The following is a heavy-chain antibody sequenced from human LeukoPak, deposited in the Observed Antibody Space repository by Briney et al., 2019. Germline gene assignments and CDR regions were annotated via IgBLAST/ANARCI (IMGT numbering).Heavy chain of an antibody. Sequence: GGSLRLSCAASGFTFSDYYMSWIRQAPGKGLEWVSYISSSGSTIYYADSAKGRFTISRDNAKNSLYLQMNSLRAEDTAVHYCARRYCSSTSCYGEGTEYYFDYWGQGTLVTVSS. V-gene: IGHV3-11*01. CDR2: ISSSGSTI. CDR3: ARRYCSSTSCYGEGTEYYFDY. CDR1: GFTFSDYY. J-gene: IGHJ4*02. D-gene: IGHD2-2*01.